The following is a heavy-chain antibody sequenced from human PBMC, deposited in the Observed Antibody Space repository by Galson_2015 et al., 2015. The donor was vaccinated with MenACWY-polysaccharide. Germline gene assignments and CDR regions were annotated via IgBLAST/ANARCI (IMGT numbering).Heavy chain of an antibody. CDR3: AREGSRIVFHAFDI. Sequence: SLRLSCAASGSKFRGSGMHWVRQAPGKGLEWVAIIQYDGSQKQYTDSVRGRFSISGDNSKNTVFLEMNTLGVEDTAVYYCAREGSRIVFHAFDIWGQGTMVTVSS. CDR2: IQYDGSQK. J-gene: IGHJ3*02. CDR1: GSKFRGSG. D-gene: IGHD2-2*01. V-gene: IGHV3-33*01.